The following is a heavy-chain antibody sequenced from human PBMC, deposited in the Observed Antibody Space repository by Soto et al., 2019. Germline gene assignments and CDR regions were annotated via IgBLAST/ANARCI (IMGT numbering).Heavy chain of an antibody. CDR1: GYTFTGYY. V-gene: IGHV1-2*04. Sequence: QVQLVQSGAEVKKPGASVKVSCKASGYTFTGYYMHWVRQAPGQGLAWMGWINPNSGGTNYAQKFQGWVTMTRDTSISAAYMELSRLRSDDTAVYYCARDRDTYGSGSFYFSTPYGMDVWGQGTTVTVSS. CDR2: INPNSGGT. CDR3: ARDRDTYGSGSFYFSTPYGMDV. J-gene: IGHJ6*02. D-gene: IGHD3-10*01.